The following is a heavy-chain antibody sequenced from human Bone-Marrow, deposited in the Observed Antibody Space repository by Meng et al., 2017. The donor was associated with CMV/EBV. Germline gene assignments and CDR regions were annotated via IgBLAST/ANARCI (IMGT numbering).Heavy chain of an antibody. CDR3: ARSVLRCSSTSCYTSNWFNP. CDR1: GYTFTGYY. V-gene: IGHV1-2*02. CDR2: INPNSGGT. D-gene: IGHD2-2*02. Sequence: ASVKVSCKASGYTFTGYYMHWVRQAPGQGLEWMGWINPNSGGTNYAQKFQGRVTMTRDTSISTAYMELSRLRSDDTAVYYCARSVLRCSSTSCYTSNWFNPWGQGTLVPVSS. J-gene: IGHJ5*02.